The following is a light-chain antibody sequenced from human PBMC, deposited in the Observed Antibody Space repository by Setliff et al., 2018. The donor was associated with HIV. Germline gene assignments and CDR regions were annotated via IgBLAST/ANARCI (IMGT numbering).Light chain of an antibody. J-gene: IGLJ1*01. Sequence: QSVLTQPASVSGSPGQSITISCTGTSSDIGGYSHVSWYQQHPGKVPKPIIYEVSNRPSGVSNRFSGSKSGNTASLTISGLQAEDEADYYCSSYAITNTLPFGTGTKGTVL. CDR3: SSYAITNTLP. V-gene: IGLV2-14*01. CDR1: SSDIGGYSH. CDR2: EVS.